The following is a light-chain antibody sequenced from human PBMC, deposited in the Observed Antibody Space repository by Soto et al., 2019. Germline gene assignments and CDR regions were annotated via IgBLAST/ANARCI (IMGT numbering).Light chain of an antibody. CDR2: GAS. CDR1: QSVSSSSY. CDR3: RQYGSSPSYT. Sequence: EIVLTQSPGTLSLSPGERATLSCRASQSVSSSSYLAWYQQKSGQATRLLIYGASSRATGIPDRFSGRGSATDFTLLISSLEPEDFAVYYCRQYGSSPSYTFGNGTKLEIK. J-gene: IGKJ2*01. V-gene: IGKV3-20*01.